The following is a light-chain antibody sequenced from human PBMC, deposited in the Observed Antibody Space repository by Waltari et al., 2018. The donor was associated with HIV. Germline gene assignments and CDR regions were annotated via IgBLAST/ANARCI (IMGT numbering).Light chain of an antibody. CDR1: QSINTN. V-gene: IGKV1-39*01. CDR2: AAS. CDR3: QQTYSIPRT. Sequence: DLQLTQSPSSLSAFVGARVTITCRASQSINTNLNWYQQIPGKAPKLLIYAASTLQSGVPSKFNGGGSGTDFTLTINSLQPEDSATYYCQQTYSIPRTFGRGTRVEI. J-gene: IGKJ4*01.